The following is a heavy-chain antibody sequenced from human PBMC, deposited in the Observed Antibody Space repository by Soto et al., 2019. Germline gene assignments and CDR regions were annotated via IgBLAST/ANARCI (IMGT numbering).Heavy chain of an antibody. J-gene: IGHJ6*02. CDR1: GYTFTSYG. V-gene: IGHV1-18*01. D-gene: IGHD3-22*01. CDR2: VSAYNGNT. CDR3: ARAQDPVITRHTSTNHHYYGLDV. Sequence: QVQLVQSGAEVKKPGASVKVSCKASGYTFTSYGISWVRQAPGQGLEWMGWVSAYNGNTNYAQKPQGRVTMTPDASPSTAYMDRRRRGSDDTAVYYCARAQDPVITRHTSTNHHYYGLDVPGRGTTVTDSS.